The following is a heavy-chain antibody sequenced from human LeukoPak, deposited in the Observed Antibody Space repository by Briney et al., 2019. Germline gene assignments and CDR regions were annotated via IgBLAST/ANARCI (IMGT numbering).Heavy chain of an antibody. J-gene: IGHJ2*01. CDR1: GYTFSGQH. CDR3: ARVISGLWHFDL. D-gene: IGHD3-10*01. Sequence: ASVKVSCKATGYTFSGQHIHWVRQAPGQGLERMGWINSDSGGTNYAQKFQGRVTMTRDTSISTAYMDLSRLRSDDTAVYYCARVISGLWHFDLWGRGTLITVSS. V-gene: IGHV1-2*02. CDR2: INSDSGGT.